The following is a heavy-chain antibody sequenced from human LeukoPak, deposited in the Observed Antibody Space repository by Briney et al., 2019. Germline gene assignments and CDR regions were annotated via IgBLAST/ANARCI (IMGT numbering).Heavy chain of an antibody. D-gene: IGHD3-3*01. Sequence: PGGSLRLSCAASGFTFSSYRMHWVRQAPGKGLEWVAFIRYDGSNKYYADSVKGRFTISRDNSKNTLYLQMNSMRAEDTPVYYCEKVGQTYYDFWSGYYPDYWGQGTPVTVSS. J-gene: IGHJ4*02. CDR2: IRYDGSNK. V-gene: IGHV3-30*02. CDR1: GFTFSSYR. CDR3: EKVGQTYYDFWSGYYPDY.